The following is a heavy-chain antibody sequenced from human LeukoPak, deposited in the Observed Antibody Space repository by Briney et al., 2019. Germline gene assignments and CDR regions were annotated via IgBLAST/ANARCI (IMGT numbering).Heavy chain of an antibody. Sequence: AGGSLRLSCAASGFTFSSYGMHWVRQAPGKGLEWVAVISYDGSNKYYADSVKGRFTISRDNSKNTLYLQMNSLRAEDTAVYYCAKDRQAAVAGPLDYWGQGTLVTVSS. CDR1: GFTFSSYG. CDR3: AKDRQAAVAGPLDY. CDR2: ISYDGSNK. J-gene: IGHJ4*02. D-gene: IGHD6-19*01. V-gene: IGHV3-30*18.